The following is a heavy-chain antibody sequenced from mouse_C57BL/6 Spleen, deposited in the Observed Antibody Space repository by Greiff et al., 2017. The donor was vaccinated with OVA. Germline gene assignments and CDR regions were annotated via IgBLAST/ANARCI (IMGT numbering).Heavy chain of an antibody. CDR2: ISYDGSN. J-gene: IGHJ1*03. D-gene: IGHD1-1*01. Sequence: EVQLQESGPGLVKPSQSLSLTCSVTGYSITSGYYWNWIRQFPGNKLEWMGYISYDGSNNYNPSLKNRISITRDTSKNQFFLKLNSVTTEDTATYYCARASGSSYRYFDVWGTGTTVTVSS. V-gene: IGHV3-6*01. CDR3: ARASGSSYRYFDV. CDR1: GYSITSGYY.